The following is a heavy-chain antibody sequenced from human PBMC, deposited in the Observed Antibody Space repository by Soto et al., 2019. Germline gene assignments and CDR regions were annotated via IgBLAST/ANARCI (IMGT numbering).Heavy chain of an antibody. J-gene: IGHJ5*02. CDR3: ATDISWGGFGESNCLEP. CDR1: GYTFTSYG. Sequence: QVQLLQSGAEVKKPGASVKVSCKASGYTFTSYGISWVRQAPGQGLEWMGWISAYNGNTNYAHKIQGKVTITTDTSTGTAYMELCSLGSDDTAVYYCATDISWGGFGESNCLEPWGQGTLVTVSS. CDR2: ISAYNGNT. D-gene: IGHD3-10*01. V-gene: IGHV1-18*01.